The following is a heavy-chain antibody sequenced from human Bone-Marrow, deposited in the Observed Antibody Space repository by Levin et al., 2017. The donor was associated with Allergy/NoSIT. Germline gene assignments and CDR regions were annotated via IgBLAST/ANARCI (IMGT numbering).Heavy chain of an antibody. D-gene: IGHD3-3*01. CDR1: GFTFSSYG. Sequence: GGSLRLSCAASGFTFSSYGMHWVRQAPGKGLEWVAVIWYDGSNKYYADSVKGRFTISRDNSKNTLYLQMNSLRAEDTAVYYCASGYYDFWSGSRGNYYDGMDVWGQGTTVTVSS. J-gene: IGHJ6*02. CDR3: ASGYYDFWSGSRGNYYDGMDV. V-gene: IGHV3-33*01. CDR2: IWYDGSNK.